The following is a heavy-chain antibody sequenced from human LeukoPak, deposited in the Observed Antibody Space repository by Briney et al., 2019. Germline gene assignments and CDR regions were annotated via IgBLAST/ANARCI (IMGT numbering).Heavy chain of an antibody. V-gene: IGHV3-30-3*01. CDR3: AVGRQIDY. CDR2: ISYDGSNK. D-gene: IGHD6-19*01. J-gene: IGHJ4*02. Sequence: GGSLRLSCAASGFAFSSYAMHWVRQAPGKGLEWVAVISYDGSNKYYADSVKGRFTISRDNSKNTLYLQMNSLRAEDTAVYYPAVGRQIDYWSQGTLVTVSS. CDR1: GFAFSSYA.